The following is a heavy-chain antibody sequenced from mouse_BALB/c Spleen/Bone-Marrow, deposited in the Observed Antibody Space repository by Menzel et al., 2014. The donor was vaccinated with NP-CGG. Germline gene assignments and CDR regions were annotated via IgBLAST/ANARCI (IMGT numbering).Heavy chain of an antibody. J-gene: IGHJ1*01. CDR1: GFTFSSYG. CDR2: INNNGGST. V-gene: IGHV5-6-3*01. D-gene: IGHD1-1*01. CDR3: ARVYGWYFDV. Sequence: EVQLQESGGGLVQPGGSLKLSCVASGFTFSSYGMSWVRQTPXXXXXLVXXINNNGGSTYYPDSVKGQFTISRDNAKNTLYLQMSSLKSEDTAMYYCARVYGWYFDVWGAGTTVTVSS.